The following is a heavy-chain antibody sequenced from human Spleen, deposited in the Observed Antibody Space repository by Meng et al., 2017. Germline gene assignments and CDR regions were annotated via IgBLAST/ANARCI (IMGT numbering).Heavy chain of an antibody. Sequence: GGSLRLSCAASGFTFSSYWMNWVRQAPGKGLEWVANIKQDGSEKYYVDSVKGRFTISRDNAENSLYLQMNSLRVEDTAVYYCARPQRVGASGSYDYWGRGTLVTVSS. CDR3: ARPQRVGASGSYDY. CDR2: IKQDGSEK. J-gene: IGHJ4*02. D-gene: IGHD3-10*01. V-gene: IGHV3-7*01. CDR1: GFTFSSYW.